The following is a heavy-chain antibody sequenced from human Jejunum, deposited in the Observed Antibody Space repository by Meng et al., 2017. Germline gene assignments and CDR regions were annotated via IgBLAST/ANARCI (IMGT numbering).Heavy chain of an antibody. CDR2: MTPVESNT. V-gene: IGHV3-30*16. Sequence: GGSLRLSCIASGFTLSSYTRHWVRQAPGKGLEWVAVMTPVESNTYHADSVKGRFTVSRANSKNTLNLEMNSLRADDTAVYYCVREKSHFGELDLWGQGTLVTVSS. CDR1: GFTLSSYT. J-gene: IGHJ4*02. D-gene: IGHD3-10*01. CDR3: VREKSHFGELDL.